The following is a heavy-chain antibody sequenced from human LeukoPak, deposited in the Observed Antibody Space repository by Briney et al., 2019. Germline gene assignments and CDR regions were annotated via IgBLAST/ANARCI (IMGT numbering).Heavy chain of an antibody. J-gene: IGHJ4*02. CDR1: GGSISSYY. CDR2: IYYSGST. V-gene: IGHV4-59*01. CDR3: AREKTGRYSGSVDY. D-gene: IGHD1-26*01. Sequence: PSETLSLTCTVSGGSISSYYWSWIRQPPGKGLEWIGYIYYSGSTNYNPSLKSRVTISVDTSKNQFSLKLSSVTAADTAVYYCAREKTGRYSGSVDYWGQGTLVTVSS.